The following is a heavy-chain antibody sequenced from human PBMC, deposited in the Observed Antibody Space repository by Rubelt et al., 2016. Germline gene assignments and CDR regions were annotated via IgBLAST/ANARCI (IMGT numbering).Heavy chain of an antibody. CDR3: AHSEYTYGRFDY. CDR1: GFSLRASGVG. V-gene: IGHV2-5*02. D-gene: IGHD5-18*01. J-gene: IGHJ4*02. Sequence: QITLKESGPTVVKPTQTLTLTCTFSGFSLRASGVGVVWIRQPPGKALEWLALIYWDDDKRYSPSLKTRLTITKDTSKNQVVLTMTNMDPVDTATYYCAHSEYTYGRFDYWGQGTLVTVSS. CDR2: IYWDDDK.